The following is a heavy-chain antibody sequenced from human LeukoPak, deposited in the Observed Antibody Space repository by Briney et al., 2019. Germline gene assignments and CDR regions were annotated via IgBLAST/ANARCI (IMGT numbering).Heavy chain of an antibody. Sequence: WGSLRLSCAASGFTFSSYDMHWVRQAAGKGLEWISAIDTAGGTYYTASVKSRVTISRENAKNSLYLQMNSLRAGDTAVYYCARGYDSSGLDYWGQGTLVTVSS. J-gene: IGHJ4*02. CDR1: GFTFSSYD. CDR3: ARGYDSSGLDY. V-gene: IGHV3-13*01. D-gene: IGHD3-22*01. CDR2: IDTAGGT.